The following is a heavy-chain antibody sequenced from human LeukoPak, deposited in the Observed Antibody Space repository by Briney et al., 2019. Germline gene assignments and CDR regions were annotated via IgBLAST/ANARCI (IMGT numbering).Heavy chain of an antibody. Sequence: ASVRVSCKASGYTFTGYYMHWVRQAPGQGLEWMGRINPNSGGTNYAQKFQGRVTMTRDTSISTAYMELSRLRSDDTAVYYCARVRYSYGFNYWGQGTLVTVSS. CDR2: INPNSGGT. CDR3: ARVRYSYGFNY. J-gene: IGHJ4*02. CDR1: GYTFTGYY. D-gene: IGHD5-18*01. V-gene: IGHV1-2*06.